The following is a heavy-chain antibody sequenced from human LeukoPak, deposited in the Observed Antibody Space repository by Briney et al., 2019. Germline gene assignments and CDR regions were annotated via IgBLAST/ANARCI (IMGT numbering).Heavy chain of an antibody. J-gene: IGHJ3*02. V-gene: IGHV4-59*01. D-gene: IGHD5-18*01. Sequence: SETLSLTCTVSGGSISSYYWSWIRQPPGKGLEWIGYIYYSGSTNYNPSLKSRVTISVDTSKNQFSLKLSSVTAEDTAVYYCAREEGYSYGSNAFDIWGQGTMVTVSS. CDR3: AREEGYSYGSNAFDI. CDR1: GGSISSYY. CDR2: IYYSGST.